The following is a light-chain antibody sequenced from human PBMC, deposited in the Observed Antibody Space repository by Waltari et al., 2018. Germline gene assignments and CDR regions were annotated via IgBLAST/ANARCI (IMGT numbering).Light chain of an antibody. V-gene: IGLV2-14*03. CDR3: SSYTTTSTFYV. CDR1: SSDVGGYPY. Sequence: QSALTQPASVSGSPGQSITISCTGTSSDVGGYPYVSWYQHHPGKAPKLMIHYVNKRPSGVSNRLSGSKSGNTASLTISGLQAEDEADYYCSSYTTTSTFYVFGTGTKVTVL. CDR2: YVN. J-gene: IGLJ1*01.